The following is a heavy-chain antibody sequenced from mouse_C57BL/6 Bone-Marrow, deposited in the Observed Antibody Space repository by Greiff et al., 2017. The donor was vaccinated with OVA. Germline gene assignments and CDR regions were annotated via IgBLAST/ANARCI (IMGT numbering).Heavy chain of an antibody. D-gene: IGHD2-4*01. CDR2: IHPNSGSN. CDR3: ARYDYDAAY. J-gene: IGHJ3*01. Sequence: QVQLQQPGAELVKPGASVKLSCKASGYTFTSYWMHWVKQRPGQGLEWIGMIHPNSGSNNYNEKFKSKATLTVDKSSSTAYMQLSSLTSEDAAVYYCARYDYDAAYWGQGTLVTVSA. CDR1: GYTFTSYW. V-gene: IGHV1-64*01.